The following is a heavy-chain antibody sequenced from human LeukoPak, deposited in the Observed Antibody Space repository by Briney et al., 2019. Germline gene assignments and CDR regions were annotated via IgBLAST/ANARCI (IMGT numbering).Heavy chain of an antibody. J-gene: IGHJ4*02. D-gene: IGHD3-10*01. CDR2: MNPNSGNT. V-gene: IGHV1-8*01. CDR1: GYTFTSYD. CDR3: ARGESAAGD. Sequence: GASVTVSCKASGYTFTSYDINWVRQAAGQGLEWMGWMNPNSGNTVYAQKFQGRVTMTRNTSISTAYMELSSLRSEDTAVYYCARGESAAGDWGQGTLVTVSS.